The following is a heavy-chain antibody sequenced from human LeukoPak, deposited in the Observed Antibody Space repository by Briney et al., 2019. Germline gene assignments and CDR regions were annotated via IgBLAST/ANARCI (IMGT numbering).Heavy chain of an antibody. CDR3: AREPNYVWGSYRPPFDY. CDR1: GGSFSGYY. J-gene: IGHJ4*02. CDR2: INHSGST. Sequence: SETLSLTCAVYGGSFSGYYWSWIRQPPGKGLEWIGEINHSGSTNYNPSLKSRVTISVDTSKNQFSLKLSSVTAAGTAVYYCAREPNYVWGSYRPPFDYWGQGTLVTVSS. D-gene: IGHD3-16*02. V-gene: IGHV4-34*01.